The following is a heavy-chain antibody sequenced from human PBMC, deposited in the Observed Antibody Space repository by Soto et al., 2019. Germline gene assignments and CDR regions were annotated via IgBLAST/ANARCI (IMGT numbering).Heavy chain of an antibody. CDR2: IIPIFGTA. J-gene: IGHJ6*02. V-gene: IGHV1-69*13. D-gene: IGHD3-9*01. CDR3: AGVKRYFDPNYYGMDG. Sequence: ASVKVSCKASGGTFSSYAISWVRQAPGQRLEWMGGIIPIFGTANYAQKFQSRVTITADESTSTAYMELSSLRSEDTAVYCCAGVKRYFDPNYYGMDGWGQGTKVTVS. CDR1: GGTFSSYA.